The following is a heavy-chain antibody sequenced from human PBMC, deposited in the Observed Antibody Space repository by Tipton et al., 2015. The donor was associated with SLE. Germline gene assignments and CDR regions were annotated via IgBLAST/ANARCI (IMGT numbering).Heavy chain of an antibody. D-gene: IGHD3-10*01. J-gene: IGHJ2*01. CDR3: ARDRRGWYFDL. CDR1: GASISSGGYY. V-gene: IGHV4-31*03. Sequence: TLSLTCTVSGASISSGGYYWSWIRQHPGEGLEWIGYIYNSGSAHYNASLKSRLTISVDTSKNQFSLTLSSVTAADTAVYYCARDRRGWYFDLWGRGTLVTVSS. CDR2: IYNSGSA.